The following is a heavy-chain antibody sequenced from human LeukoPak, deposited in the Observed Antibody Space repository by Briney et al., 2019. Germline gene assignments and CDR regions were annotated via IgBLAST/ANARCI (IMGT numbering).Heavy chain of an antibody. CDR3: ARDTLLYADSPDAFDM. D-gene: IGHD4-17*01. J-gene: IGHJ3*02. V-gene: IGHV3-48*03. CDR1: GFSFSSYE. CDR2: IGSSGSTV. Sequence: GGPLRLSCAASGFSFSSYEISWVRQAPGKGLEWVSYIGSSGSTVYYADSVKGRFTISRDNAKKSLYLQMNSLRDEDTAVYYCARDTLLYADSPDAFDMWGQGTMVTVSS.